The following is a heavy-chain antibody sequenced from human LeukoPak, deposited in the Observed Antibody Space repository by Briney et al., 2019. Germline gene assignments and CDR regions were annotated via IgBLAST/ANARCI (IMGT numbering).Heavy chain of an antibody. CDR3: TTAAPYNWNYGDFDY. D-gene: IGHD1-7*01. Sequence: SGGSLRLSCAASGFTFSNAWINWVRQAPGKGLEWVGRIKSKTDGGTTDYAAPVKGRFTISRDDSKNTLYLQMNSLKTEDTAVYYCTTAAPYNWNYGDFDYWGLGTLVTVSS. V-gene: IGHV3-15*07. J-gene: IGHJ4*02. CDR1: GFTFSNAW. CDR2: IKSKTDGGTT.